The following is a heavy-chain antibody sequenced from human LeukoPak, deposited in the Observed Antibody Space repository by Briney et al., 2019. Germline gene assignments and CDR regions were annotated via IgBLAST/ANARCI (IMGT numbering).Heavy chain of an antibody. J-gene: IGHJ4*02. D-gene: IGHD2-15*01. CDR1: GGSFSGYY. V-gene: IGHV4-34*01. CDR3: ATTHTPTSLFGF. CDR2: INHSGST. Sequence: NPSETLSLTCAVYGGSFSGYYWSWIRQPPGKGLEWIGEINHSGSTNYNPSLKSRVTISVDTSKNQFSLKLSSVTAADTAVYYCATTHTPTSLFGFWGQGTLVTVSS.